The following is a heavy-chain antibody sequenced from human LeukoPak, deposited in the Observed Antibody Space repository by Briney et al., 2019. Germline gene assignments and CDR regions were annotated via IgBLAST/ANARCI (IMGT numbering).Heavy chain of an antibody. Sequence: GESLGLSCAASGFTFSSYGMNWVRQAPGKGLQWVAFIRSDGRDKYYEDSVKGRFTISRDNSKNTLYLQMNSLRAEDTAVYYCARDSSPLGIVYYGMDVWGQGTTVTVSS. V-gene: IGHV3-30*02. J-gene: IGHJ6*02. CDR3: ARDSSPLGIVYYGMDV. CDR1: GFTFSSYG. CDR2: IRSDGRDK. D-gene: IGHD7-27*01.